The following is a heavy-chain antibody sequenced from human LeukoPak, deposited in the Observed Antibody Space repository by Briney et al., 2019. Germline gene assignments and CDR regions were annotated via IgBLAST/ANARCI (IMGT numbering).Heavy chain of an antibody. V-gene: IGHV3-23*01. J-gene: IGHJ4*02. CDR3: AKASPHYYDSSGYYYFDY. Sequence: GGSLRLSCAASGFTFSSYAMSWVRQAPGKGLEWVSAISGSGGSTCYADSVKGRFTISRDNSKNTLYLQMNSLRAEDTAVYYCAKASPHYYDSSGYYYFDYWGQGTLVTVSS. D-gene: IGHD3-22*01. CDR1: GFTFSSYA. CDR2: ISGSGGST.